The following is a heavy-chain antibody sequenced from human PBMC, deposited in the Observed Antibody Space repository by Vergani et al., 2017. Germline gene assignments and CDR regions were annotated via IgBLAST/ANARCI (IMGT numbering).Heavy chain of an antibody. V-gene: IGHV4-34*01. D-gene: IGHD6-13*01. Sequence: QVQLQQWGAGLLKPSETLSLTCAVYGGSFSGYYWSWIRQPPGKGLEWIGEINHSGSTNYNPSLKSRVTISVDTSKNQFSLKLSSVTAADTAVYYCARAIYRPIAAAGALDYWGQGTLVTVSS. J-gene: IGHJ4*02. CDR3: ARAIYRPIAAAGALDY. CDR1: GGSFSGYY. CDR2: INHSGST.